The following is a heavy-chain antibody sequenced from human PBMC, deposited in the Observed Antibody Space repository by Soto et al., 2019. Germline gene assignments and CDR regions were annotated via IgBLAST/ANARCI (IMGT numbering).Heavy chain of an antibody. CDR3: AVRIFRGPNYYYGIDV. CDR2: ISPIFGTA. V-gene: IGHV1-69*01. J-gene: IGHJ6*02. D-gene: IGHD3-10*01. CDR1: GATFSSYA. Sequence: QVQLVQSGAEVKKPGASVKVSCKASGATFSSYAISWVRQAPGQGLEWMGGISPIFGTANYAQKFQGRVTITADESTSTAYIELSSLKREDTAVYCCAVRIFRGPNYYYGIDVWGQGTTVTVS.